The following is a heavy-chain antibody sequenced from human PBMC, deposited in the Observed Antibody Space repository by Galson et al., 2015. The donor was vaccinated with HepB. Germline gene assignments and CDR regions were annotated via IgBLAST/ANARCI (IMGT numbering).Heavy chain of an antibody. J-gene: IGHJ3*02. CDR2: ISWDGVST. CDR3: AKVMTRGYSGYDDAFDI. V-gene: IGHV3-43*01. D-gene: IGHD5-12*01. Sequence: SLRLSCAASGFTFDDYTMHWVRQAPGKGLEWVSLISWDGVSTYYADSVKGRFTIPRDNSKNSLYLQMNSLRTEDTALYYCAKVMTRGYSGYDDAFDIWGQGTMVTVSS. CDR1: GFTFDDYT.